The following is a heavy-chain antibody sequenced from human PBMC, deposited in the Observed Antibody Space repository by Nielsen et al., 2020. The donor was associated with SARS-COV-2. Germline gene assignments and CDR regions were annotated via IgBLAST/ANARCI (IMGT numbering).Heavy chain of an antibody. D-gene: IGHD3-16*01. Sequence: GGSLRLSCAASGFTFSSYWMSWVRQAPGKGLEWVANIKQDGSEKYYVDSVKGRFTIPRDNAKNSLYLQMNSLRAEDTAVYYCARLYVADAFDIWGQGTMVTVSS. CDR3: ARLYVADAFDI. V-gene: IGHV3-7*05. J-gene: IGHJ3*02. CDR2: IKQDGSEK. CDR1: GFTFSSYW.